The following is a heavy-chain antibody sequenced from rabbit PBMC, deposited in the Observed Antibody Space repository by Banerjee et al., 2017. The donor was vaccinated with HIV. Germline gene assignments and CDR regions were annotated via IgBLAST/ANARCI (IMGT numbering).Heavy chain of an antibody. CDR1: GFSFSSSYW. D-gene: IGHD4-1*01. J-gene: IGHJ6*01. CDR2: IYAGNSATT. V-gene: IGHV1S45*01. Sequence: QEQLEESGGGLVQPEGSLTLTCTASGFSFSSSYWIYWVRQAPGKGLEWIASIYAGNSATTYYATWAKGRFTISKTSSTTVTLQMTSLTAADTATYLCARDLAGVIGWNFGLWGPGTLVTVS. CDR3: ARDLAGVIGWNFGL.